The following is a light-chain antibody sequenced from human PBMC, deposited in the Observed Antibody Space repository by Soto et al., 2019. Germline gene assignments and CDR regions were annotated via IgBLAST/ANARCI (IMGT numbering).Light chain of an antibody. Sequence: QSVLTQPPSVSAAPGQRITISCSGSSSNVGINYVSWYQQFPGTSPNLLIYDNDKRPSGIPDRFSGSKSGTSATLVITGLQTGDEADYYCGAWDSSLSAVVFGGGTKVTVL. J-gene: IGLJ2*01. V-gene: IGLV1-51*01. CDR3: GAWDSSLSAVV. CDR2: DND. CDR1: SSNVGINY.